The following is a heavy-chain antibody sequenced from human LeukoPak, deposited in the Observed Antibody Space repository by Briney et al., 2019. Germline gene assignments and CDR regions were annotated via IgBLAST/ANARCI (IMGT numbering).Heavy chain of an antibody. V-gene: IGHV4-59*01. CDR1: GGSISSYY. CDR3: ARTTEGGYTYGYFYYYYMDV. D-gene: IGHD5-18*01. CDR2: IYYSGST. Sequence: SETLSLTCTVSGGSISSYYWSWIRQPPGKGLEWIGYIYYSGSTNYNPSLKSRVTISVDTSKNQFSLRLSSVTAADTAVYYCARTTEGGYTYGYFYYYYMDVWGKGTTVTISS. J-gene: IGHJ6*03.